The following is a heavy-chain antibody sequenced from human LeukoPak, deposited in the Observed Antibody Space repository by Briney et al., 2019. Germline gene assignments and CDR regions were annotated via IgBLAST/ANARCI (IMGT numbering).Heavy chain of an antibody. CDR1: GFTFSSYA. CDR2: ISLDGATT. Sequence: PGGSLRLSCAASGFTFSSYAMSWVRQAPGKGLGWASGISLDGATTYYAGSVEGRFTISRDNSKNTLYLQMNSLRADDTAVYYCVKDHGWLLYSWGQGTLVTVSS. V-gene: IGHV3-23*01. J-gene: IGHJ4*02. D-gene: IGHD3-9*01. CDR3: VKDHGWLLYS.